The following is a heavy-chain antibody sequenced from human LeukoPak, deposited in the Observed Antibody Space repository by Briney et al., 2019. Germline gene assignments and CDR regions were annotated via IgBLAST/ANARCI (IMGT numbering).Heavy chain of an antibody. D-gene: IGHD1-1*01. CDR3: ARVEMATGWFDP. V-gene: IGHV5-51*01. CDR2: IYPGDSDT. J-gene: IGHJ5*02. CDR1: AYNFDKYW. Sequence: GESLKISCKGSAYNFDKYWIGWVRQRPGKGLEWMGIIYPGDSDTTYSPSFQGQVTISADKSISTAYLQWSSLKASDTAMYFCARVEMATGWFDPWGQGTLVTVSS.